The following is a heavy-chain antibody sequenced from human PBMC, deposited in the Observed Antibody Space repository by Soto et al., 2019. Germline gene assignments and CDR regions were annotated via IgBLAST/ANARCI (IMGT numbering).Heavy chain of an antibody. Sequence: PSETLSLTCTVSGGSVSSGSYYWSWIRQPQGKGLEWIGYIYYSGSTYYSPSLKSRVTISVDTSKNQFSLKLSSVTAADTAVYYCARAQSIAARLDYWGQGTLVTVSS. CDR3: ARAQSIAARLDY. J-gene: IGHJ4*02. D-gene: IGHD6-6*01. CDR2: IYYSGST. V-gene: IGHV4-61*01. CDR1: GGSVSSGSYY.